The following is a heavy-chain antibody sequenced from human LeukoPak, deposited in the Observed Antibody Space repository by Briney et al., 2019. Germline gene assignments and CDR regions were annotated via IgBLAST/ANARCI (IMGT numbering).Heavy chain of an antibody. CDR1: GYTFTGYY. D-gene: IGHD4-17*01. V-gene: IGHV1-2*04. J-gene: IGHJ6*02. Sequence: ASVKVSCKASGYTFTGYYMHWVRQAPGQGLEWMGWINPNSGGTNYAQKFQGWVTMTRDTSISTAYMELSRLRSDDTAVYYCARAGGNGDYGNYYYYGMDVWGQGTTVTVSS. CDR3: ARAGGNGDYGNYYYYGMDV. CDR2: INPNSGGT.